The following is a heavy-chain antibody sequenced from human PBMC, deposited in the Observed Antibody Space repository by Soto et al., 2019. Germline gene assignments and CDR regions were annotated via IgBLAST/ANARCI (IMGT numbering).Heavy chain of an antibody. J-gene: IGHJ6*02. D-gene: IGHD4-17*01. CDR2: IIPIFGTA. CDR1: GGTFSSYA. V-gene: IGHV1-69*13. Sequence: SVKVSCKASGGTFSSYAISWVRQAPGQGLEWMGGIIPIFGTANYAQKFQGRVTITADESTSTAYMELSSLRSEDTAVCYCAGDQATVTTAMYSYYYGMDVWGQGTTVTVSS. CDR3: AGDQATVTTAMYSYYYGMDV.